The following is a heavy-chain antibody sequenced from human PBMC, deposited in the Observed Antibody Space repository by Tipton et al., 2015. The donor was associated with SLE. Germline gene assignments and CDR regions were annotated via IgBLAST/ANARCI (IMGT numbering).Heavy chain of an antibody. CDR3: ARERGYSYGGPYYYAMDV. V-gene: IGHV4-59*01. Sequence: TLSLTCTISNGFISYYSWTWLRQPPGKGLEWIGNIYYTGSTNYNPSLQSRLSMSIDTSKKQFSLNVTSVTAADTAVYYCARERGYSYGGPYYYAMDVWGQGTTITVSS. CDR2: IYYTGST. J-gene: IGHJ6*02. CDR1: NGFISYYS. D-gene: IGHD5-18*01.